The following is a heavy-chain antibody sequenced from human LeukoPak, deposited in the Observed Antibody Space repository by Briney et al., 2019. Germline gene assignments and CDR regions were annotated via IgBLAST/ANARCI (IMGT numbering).Heavy chain of an antibody. D-gene: IGHD2-15*01. CDR2: ISGRAVST. CDR3: AKGTFVEGWYFDY. CDR1: GFTFSSFA. Sequence: GGSLRLSCAASGFTFSSFAMSWVRQAPGKELEWLSGISGRAVSTYYADTVKGRFTISRDNSKNTPYLQMNSLRAEDTAVYYCAKGTFVEGWYFDYWGQGTLVTVSS. J-gene: IGHJ4*02. V-gene: IGHV3-23*01.